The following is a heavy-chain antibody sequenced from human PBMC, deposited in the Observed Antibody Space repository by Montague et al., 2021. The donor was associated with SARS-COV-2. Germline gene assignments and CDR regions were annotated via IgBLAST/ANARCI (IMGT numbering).Heavy chain of an antibody. CDR1: GGSISSSSYY. J-gene: IGHJ6*02. Sequence: SETLSLTCTVSGGSISSSSYYWGWIRQPPGKGLEWIGSIYYSGSTYYNPSLKSRVTISVDTSKNQFSLKLSSVTAADTAVYYRARRVTGTLVNSYYYGLDVWGQGTTVTVSS. CDR2: IYYSGST. CDR3: ARRVTGTLVNSYYYGLDV. D-gene: IGHD1-20*01. V-gene: IGHV4-39*01.